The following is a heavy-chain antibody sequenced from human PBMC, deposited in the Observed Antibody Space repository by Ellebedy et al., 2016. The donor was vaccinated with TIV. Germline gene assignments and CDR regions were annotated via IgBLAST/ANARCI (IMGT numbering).Heavy chain of an antibody. CDR1: GYTFTGYY. CDR3: ATPEGVNPHDLHGMDV. CDR2: INPSGGST. V-gene: IGHV1-46*01. D-gene: IGHD1-1*01. J-gene: IGHJ6*02. Sequence: ASVKVSXXASGYTFTGYYMHWVRQAPGQGLEWMGIINPSGGSTSYAQKFQGRVTMTRDTSTSTVYMELSSLRSEDTAVYYCATPEGVNPHDLHGMDVWGQGTTVTVSS.